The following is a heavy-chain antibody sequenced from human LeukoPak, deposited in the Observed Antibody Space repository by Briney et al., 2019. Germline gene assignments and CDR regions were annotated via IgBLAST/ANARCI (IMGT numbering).Heavy chain of an antibody. Sequence: PSETLSLTCTVAGGSISSYYWSWIRQPAGKGLEWIGRIYTSGSTNYNPSLKSRVTMSVDTSKNQFSLKLSSVTAADTAVYYCARDEGFGESPRGAFDISGQGTMVTVSS. J-gene: IGHJ3*02. CDR1: GGSISSYY. D-gene: IGHD3-10*01. V-gene: IGHV4-4*07. CDR2: IYTSGST. CDR3: ARDEGFGESPRGAFDI.